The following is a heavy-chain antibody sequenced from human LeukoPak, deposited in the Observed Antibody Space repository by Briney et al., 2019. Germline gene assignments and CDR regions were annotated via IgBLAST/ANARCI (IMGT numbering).Heavy chain of an antibody. J-gene: IGHJ4*02. D-gene: IGHD6-13*01. V-gene: IGHV1-24*01. CDR1: GYTLTELS. CDR2: FDPEDGET. Sequence: ASVKVSCKVSGYTLTELSMHWVRQAPGKGLEWMGGFDPEDGETIYAQKFQGRVTMTEDTSTGTAYMELSSLRSEDTAVYYCATVTIAAAGIGYFDYWGQGTLVTVSS. CDR3: ATVTIAAAGIGYFDY.